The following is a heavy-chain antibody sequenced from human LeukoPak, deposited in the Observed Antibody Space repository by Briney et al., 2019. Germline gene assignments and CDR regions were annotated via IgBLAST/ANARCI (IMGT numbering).Heavy chain of an antibody. CDR2: IIPIFGTA. V-gene: IGHV1-69*13. CDR3: ARCGGEIFGVVTGTYYYYMDV. CDR1: GGTFSSYA. J-gene: IGHJ6*03. D-gene: IGHD3-3*01. Sequence: SVKVSCKASGGTFSSYAISWVRQAPGQGLEWMGGIIPIFGTANYAQKFQGRVTITADESTSTAYMELSSLRSEDTAVYYCARCGGEIFGVVTGTYYYYMDVWGKGTTVTVSS.